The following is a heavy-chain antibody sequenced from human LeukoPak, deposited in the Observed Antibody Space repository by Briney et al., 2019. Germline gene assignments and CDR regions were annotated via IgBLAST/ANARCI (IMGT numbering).Heavy chain of an antibody. J-gene: IGHJ6*02. V-gene: IGHV3-74*01. CDR3: ARDSFQYPHYYGVDV. Sequence: GGSLRLSCAASGFTFSSYAMSWVRQAPGKGLVWVSRINPDGSNTVYADSVHGRFTISRDNAKNTLYLQMNPLRAEDTAVYYCARDSFQYPHYYGVDVWGQGTTVTVSS. CDR2: INPDGSNT. D-gene: IGHD2-2*01. CDR1: GFTFSSYA.